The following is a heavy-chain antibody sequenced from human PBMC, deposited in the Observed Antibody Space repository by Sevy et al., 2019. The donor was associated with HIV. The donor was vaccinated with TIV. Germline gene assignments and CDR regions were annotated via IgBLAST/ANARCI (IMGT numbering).Heavy chain of an antibody. Sequence: GGSLRLSCAVSGFTFTNAWMGWVRQAPGKGLEWVGRIRSNTDGGTTDYAAPLKGRFTISRDDSKNTLYLQMNILKSAGTAVYYCTTDREYGDYKGGFDYWGQGTLVTVSS. D-gene: IGHD4-17*01. J-gene: IGHJ4*02. CDR2: IRSNTDGGTT. CDR1: GFTFTNAW. V-gene: IGHV3-15*01. CDR3: TTDREYGDYKGGFDY.